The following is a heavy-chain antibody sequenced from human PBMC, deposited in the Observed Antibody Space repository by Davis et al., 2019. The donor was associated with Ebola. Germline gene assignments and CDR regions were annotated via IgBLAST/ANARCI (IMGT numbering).Heavy chain of an antibody. CDR2: IYYSGST. D-gene: IGHD5-18*01. CDR3: ARRERRGYSLPFDY. V-gene: IGHV4-39*01. CDR1: GGSISSSSYY. Sequence: MPSETLSLTCTVSGGSISSSSYYWGWIRQPPGKGLEWIGSIYYSGSTYYNPSLQSRVTISVDTSKNQFSLKLSSVTAADTAVYYCARRERRGYSLPFDYWGQGTLVTVSS. J-gene: IGHJ4*02.